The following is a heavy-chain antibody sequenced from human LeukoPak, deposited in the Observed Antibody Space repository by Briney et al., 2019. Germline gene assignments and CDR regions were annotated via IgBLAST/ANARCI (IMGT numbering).Heavy chain of an antibody. CDR2: IYYSGST. J-gene: IGHJ4*02. CDR3: ARYRQGYYDSSGYYKGFDY. V-gene: IGHV4-59*01. Sequence: SETLSLTCTVSGGSISSYYWSWIRQPPGKGLEWIGYIYYSGSTNYNPSLKSRVTISVDTSKNQFSLKLSSVTAADTAVYYCARYRQGYYDSSGYYKGFDYWGQGILVTVSS. D-gene: IGHD3-22*01. CDR1: GGSISSYY.